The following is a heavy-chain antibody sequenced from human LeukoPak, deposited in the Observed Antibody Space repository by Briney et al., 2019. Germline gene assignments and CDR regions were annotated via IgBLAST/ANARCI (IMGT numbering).Heavy chain of an antibody. D-gene: IGHD1-26*01. J-gene: IGHJ4*02. Sequence: SETLSLTCAVSGGSISSGGYSWSWIRQPPGKGLEWIGYIYHSGSAYYNPSLKSRVTISVDRSKNQFSLKLSSVTAADTAVYYCARGSLSGSYYAGYFDYWGQGTLVTVSS. V-gene: IGHV4-30-2*01. CDR2: IYHSGSA. CDR1: GGSISSGGYS. CDR3: ARGSLSGSYYAGYFDY.